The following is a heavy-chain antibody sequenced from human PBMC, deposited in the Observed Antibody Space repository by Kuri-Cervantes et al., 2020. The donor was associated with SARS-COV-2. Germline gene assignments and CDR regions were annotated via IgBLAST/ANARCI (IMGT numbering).Heavy chain of an antibody. V-gene: IGHV1-69*13. CDR1: DYTFTRSG. CDR3: ARDDVPREVLATAMMGFYGMDV. J-gene: IGHJ6*02. D-gene: IGHD3-22*01. CDR2: IIPIFGTA. Sequence: SVKVSCKATDYTFTRSGINWARQAPGQGLEWMGGIIPIFGTANYAQKFQGRVTITADESTSTAYMELSSLRSEDTAVYYCARDDVPREVLATAMMGFYGMDVWGQGTTVTVSS.